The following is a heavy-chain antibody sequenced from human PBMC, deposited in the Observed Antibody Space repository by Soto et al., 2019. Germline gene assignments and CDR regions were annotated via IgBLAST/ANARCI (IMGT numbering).Heavy chain of an antibody. D-gene: IGHD2-21*02. CDR3: GRYCAGNACYSRHYYAMDV. V-gene: IGHV1-18*01. CDR2: ISPYNGNT. J-gene: IGHJ6*02. Sequence: QVQLVQSAGEVKKPGASAIVSCQASGYTFRNYIIAWLRQAPGQGLEWMGWISPYNGNTNYARQFRGRVTLTTDTSTSGGYLELRNLGSDDAATYYCGRYCAGNACYSRHYYAMDVWGQGTTGSVSS. CDR1: GYTFRNYI.